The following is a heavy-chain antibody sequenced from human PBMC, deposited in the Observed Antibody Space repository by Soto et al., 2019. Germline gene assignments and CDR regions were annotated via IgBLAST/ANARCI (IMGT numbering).Heavy chain of an antibody. D-gene: IGHD3-22*01. J-gene: IGHJ2*01. CDR3: GRLPYYYDSSGNYKWYFDL. CDR1: GGSISSYY. CDR2: IHYSGST. V-gene: IGHV4-59*06. Sequence: PSETLSLTCTVSGGSISSYYWSWIRQHPGKGLEWIGYIHYSGSTYYNPSLKSRVTISIDTSKNQFSLKLSSVTAADTAVYYCGRLPYYYDSSGNYKWYFDLWGRGTLVTVSS.